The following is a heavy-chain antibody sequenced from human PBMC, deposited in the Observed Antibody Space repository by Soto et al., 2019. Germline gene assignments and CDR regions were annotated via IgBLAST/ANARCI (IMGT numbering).Heavy chain of an antibody. CDR1: GGTFSSYT. CDR3: ARQWVSYGMDV. V-gene: IGHV1-69*02. CDR2: IIPILGIA. D-gene: IGHD1-26*01. J-gene: IGHJ6*02. Sequence: SVKVSCTASGGTFSSYTISWVRQAPGQGLEWMGRIIPILGIANYAQKFQGRVTITADTSISTAYMELSRLRSDATAVYYCARQWVSYGMDVWGQGTTVTVSS.